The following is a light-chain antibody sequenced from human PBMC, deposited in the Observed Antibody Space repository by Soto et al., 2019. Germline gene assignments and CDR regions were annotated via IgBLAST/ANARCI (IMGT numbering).Light chain of an antibody. CDR2: DVG. CDR3: CSYTSSTTLV. CDR1: SSDVGGYNY. J-gene: IGLJ3*02. V-gene: IGLV2-14*03. Sequence: QSALTQPASVSGSPGQSITISCTGTSSDVGGYNYVSWYPQHPAKAPKLMLYDVGSRPSGGSNRFSGSTSGDTASLTISGRQAEDEADYYCCSYTSSTTLVFGGGTQLPV.